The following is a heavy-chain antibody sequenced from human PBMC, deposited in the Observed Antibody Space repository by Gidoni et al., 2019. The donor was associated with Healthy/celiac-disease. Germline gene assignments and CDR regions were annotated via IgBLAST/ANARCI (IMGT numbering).Heavy chain of an antibody. CDR1: VGSFRGYY. V-gene: IGHV4-34*01. D-gene: IGHD3-10*01. Sequence: QVQLQQWGAGLLQPSETLSLTCAVYVGSFRGYYWSWIRQPPGKGLEWIGEINHSGSTNYNPSLKSRVTISVDTSKNQFSLKLSSVTAADTAVYYCARGRSGSGSYFAFDYWGQGTLVTVSS. CDR2: INHSGST. J-gene: IGHJ4*02. CDR3: ARGRSGSGSYFAFDY.